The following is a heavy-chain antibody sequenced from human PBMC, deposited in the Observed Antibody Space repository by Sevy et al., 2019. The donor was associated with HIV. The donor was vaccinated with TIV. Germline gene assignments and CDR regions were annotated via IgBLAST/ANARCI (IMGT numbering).Heavy chain of an antibody. J-gene: IGHJ3*02. V-gene: IGHV3-23*01. CDR1: GFTFSSFA. CDR3: AKDTDSGSYLNDAFDI. D-gene: IGHD1-26*01. Sequence: GGSLRLSCAASGFTFSSFAMSWVRQTPGKGLEWVSGLNGSGGRTYYQDSVKGRFTISRDNSKKTLYLQMNSLRAEDTAVDYCAKDTDSGSYLNDAFDIWGQGTMVTVSS. CDR2: LNGSGGRT.